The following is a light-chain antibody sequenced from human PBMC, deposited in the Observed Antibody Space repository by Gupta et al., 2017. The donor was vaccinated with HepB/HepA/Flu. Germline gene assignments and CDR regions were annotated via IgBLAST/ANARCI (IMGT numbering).Light chain of an antibody. CDR2: GNS. CDR3: QSYDSSLSGHAV. Sequence: QSVLTQPPSVSGASGQRVTISCTGRSSNIGAGYDVHWYQQLPGTAPKLLIYGNSNRPSGVPDRFSGSKSGTSASLAITGLQAEDEADYYCQSYDSSLSGHAVFGGGTKLTAL. V-gene: IGLV1-40*01. CDR1: SSNIGAGYD. J-gene: IGLJ2*01.